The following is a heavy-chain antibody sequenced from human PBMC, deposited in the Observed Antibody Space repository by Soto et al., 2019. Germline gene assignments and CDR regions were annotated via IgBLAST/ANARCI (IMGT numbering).Heavy chain of an antibody. D-gene: IGHD3-3*01. J-gene: IGHJ4*02. V-gene: IGHV4-31*03. CDR3: ARGITIFGVVISWYYFDY. Sequence: SETLSLTCTVSGGSISSGGYYWSWIRQHPGKGLEWIGYIYYSGSTYYNPSLKSRVTISVDTSKNQFSLKLSSVTAADTAVYYCARGITIFGVVISWYYFDYWGQGTLVTVSS. CDR1: GGSISSGGYY. CDR2: IYYSGST.